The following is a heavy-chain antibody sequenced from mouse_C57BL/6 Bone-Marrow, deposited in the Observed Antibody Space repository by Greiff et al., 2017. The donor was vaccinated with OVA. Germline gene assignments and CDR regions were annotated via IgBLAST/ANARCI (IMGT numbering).Heavy chain of an antibody. Sequence: VQLVESGPELVKPGASVKISCKASGYAFSSSWMNWVKQRPGKGLEWIGRIYPGDGDTNYNGKFKGKATLTADKSSSTAYMQLSSLTSEDSAVYFCASFITTVVGFDYWGQGTTLTVSS. CDR1: GYAFSSSW. D-gene: IGHD1-1*01. CDR2: IYPGDGDT. CDR3: ASFITTVVGFDY. V-gene: IGHV1-82*01. J-gene: IGHJ2*01.